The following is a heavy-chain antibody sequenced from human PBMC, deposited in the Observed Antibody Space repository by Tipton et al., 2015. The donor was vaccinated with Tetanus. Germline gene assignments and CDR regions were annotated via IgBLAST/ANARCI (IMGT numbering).Heavy chain of an antibody. CDR2: ISAYNGKT. J-gene: IGHJ6*02. CDR3: ARVQEQRIYYYGMDV. CDR1: GGTLRGYA. Sequence: QLVQSGAEVKKPGSSVKVSCKASGGTLRGYAITWVRQAPGQGLEWMGWISAYNGKTKYAQRLQGRVTMTTDRSASTAYMDLRRLRSDDTAVYYCARVQEQRIYYYGMDVWGQGTTVTVSS. V-gene: IGHV1-18*04. D-gene: IGHD6-25*01.